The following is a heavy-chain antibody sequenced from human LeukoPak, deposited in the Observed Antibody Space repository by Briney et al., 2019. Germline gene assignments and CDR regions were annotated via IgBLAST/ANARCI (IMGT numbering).Heavy chain of an antibody. CDR3: ARESQYYDFWTT. CDR2: VYCNGNT. D-gene: IGHD3-3*01. J-gene: IGHJ4*02. Sequence: SETLSLTCTVSGGSINSGDYFWSWIRQPPGKGLEWIGYVYCNGNTYYTPSLKSRVTISIDTSKNHFSLKVNSVTAADTAVYYCARESQYYDFWTTWGQGTLVTVSS. V-gene: IGHV4-30-4*08. CDR1: GGSINSGDYF.